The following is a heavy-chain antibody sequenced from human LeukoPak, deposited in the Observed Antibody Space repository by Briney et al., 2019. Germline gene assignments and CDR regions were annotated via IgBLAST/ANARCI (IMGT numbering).Heavy chain of an antibody. D-gene: IGHD1-26*01. J-gene: IGHJ6*03. CDR2: ILHDGSNK. Sequence: GGSLRLSCAASGFTFSSYGMNWVRQSPGKGLEWVAVILHDGSNKYYTDSVKGRFTISRDNSKNTLYLQMNSLRAEDTAVYYCAKGRGWEASYYYYYMDVWDKGATVTISS. CDR1: GFTFSSYG. V-gene: IGHV3-30*18. CDR3: AKGRGWEASYYYYYMDV.